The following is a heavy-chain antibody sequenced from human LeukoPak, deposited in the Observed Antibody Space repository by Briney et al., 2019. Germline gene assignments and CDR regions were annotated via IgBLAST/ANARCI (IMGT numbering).Heavy chain of an antibody. CDR3: AKAPMWFGELLVRDFDY. CDR2: ISGSGGST. CDR1: GFTFSSYS. D-gene: IGHD3-10*01. V-gene: IGHV3-23*01. J-gene: IGHJ4*02. Sequence: GGSLRLSCAASGFTFSSYSMNWVRQAPGKGLEWVSAISGSGGSTYYADSVKGRFTISRDNSKNTLYLQMNSLRAEDTAVYYCAKAPMWFGELLVRDFDYWGQGTLVTVSS.